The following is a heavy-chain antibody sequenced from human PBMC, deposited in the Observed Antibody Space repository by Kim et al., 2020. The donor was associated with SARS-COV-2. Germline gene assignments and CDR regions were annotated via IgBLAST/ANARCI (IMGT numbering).Heavy chain of an antibody. Sequence: GESLRLSCAASGFTFSSYGMHWVRQAPGKGLEWVAVISYDGSNKYYADSVKGRFTISRDNSKNTLYLQMNSLRAEDTAVYYCAKDVPLIDGDQYWGQGTLVTVSS. V-gene: IGHV3-30*18. J-gene: IGHJ4*02. CDR3: AKDVPLIDGDQY. CDR2: ISYDGSNK. D-gene: IGHD4-17*01. CDR1: GFTFSSYG.